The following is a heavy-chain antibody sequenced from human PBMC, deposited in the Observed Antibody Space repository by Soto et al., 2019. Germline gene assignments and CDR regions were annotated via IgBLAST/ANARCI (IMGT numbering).Heavy chain of an antibody. Sequence: QVQLVQSGAEVKKPGASVKVSCKASGYTFTSYDINWVRQATGQGLEWMGWMNPNSGNTGYAQKYQGRVTMTRTTYISKAYKELSSLRYEYPAVYYCGSQYGYDYWAQGTLVTGSS. CDR3: GSQYGYDY. D-gene: IGHD5-18*01. V-gene: IGHV1-8*01. CDR2: MNPNSGNT. J-gene: IGHJ4*02. CDR1: GYTFTSYD.